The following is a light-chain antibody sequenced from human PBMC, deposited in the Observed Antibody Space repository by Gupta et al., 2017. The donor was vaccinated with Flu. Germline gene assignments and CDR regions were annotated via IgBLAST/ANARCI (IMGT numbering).Light chain of an antibody. CDR2: DVS. V-gene: IGKV3D-20*01. CDR1: QRIRSRF. J-gene: IGKJ2*01. Sequence: MLLTQSPATLSLSPGEVASLSCRTSQRIRSRFLAWYQQRRDQAPTLLTYDVSTRAPGVPDRFSGSASRTVFTLTITGVEPEDSALSFYQQYESSPRTFGQGTKL. CDR3: QQYESSPRT.